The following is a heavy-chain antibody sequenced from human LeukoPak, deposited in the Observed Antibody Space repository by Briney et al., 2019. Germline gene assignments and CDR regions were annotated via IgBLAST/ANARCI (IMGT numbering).Heavy chain of an antibody. CDR3: ARVPRYSNYAFAWFDP. CDR2: INPNSGGT. CDR1: GYTFTGYY. D-gene: IGHD4-11*01. J-gene: IGHJ5*02. Sequence: ASVKVSCKASGYTFTGYYMHWVRQAPGQGLEWMGWINPNSGGTNYAQKFQGRVTMTRDTSTSTAYMELSRLRSDDTAVYYCARVPRYSNYAFAWFDPWGQGTLVTVSS. V-gene: IGHV1-2*02.